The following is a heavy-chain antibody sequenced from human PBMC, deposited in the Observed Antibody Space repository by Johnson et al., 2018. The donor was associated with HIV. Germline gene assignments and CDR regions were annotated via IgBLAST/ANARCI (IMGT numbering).Heavy chain of an antibody. Sequence: VQVVESGGDLVKPGGSLRLSCVASGFVFSDSHMSWIRQAPGKGLEWVAVISYDGSNKYYADSVKGRFTISRDNSKNTLYLQMNSLRAEDTAVYYCAKNNEVWELLPVDAFDFWGQGTVVTVSS. CDR1: GFVFSDSH. CDR3: AKNNEVWELLPVDAFDF. D-gene: IGHD1-26*01. CDR2: ISYDGSNK. J-gene: IGHJ3*01. V-gene: IGHV3-30*18.